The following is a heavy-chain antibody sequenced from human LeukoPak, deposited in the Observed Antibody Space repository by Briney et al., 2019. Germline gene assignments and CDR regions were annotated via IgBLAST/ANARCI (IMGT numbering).Heavy chain of an antibody. D-gene: IGHD3-22*01. CDR2: ISSSNSYI. CDR3: AREDYYDSSHAFDI. Sequence: GGSLRLSCAASGFTFSSYSMNWVRQAPGKGLEWVSSISSSNSYIYYADSVKGRFTISRDNAKNSLYLQMNSLRAEDTAVYYCAREDYYDSSHAFDIWGQGTMVTVSS. J-gene: IGHJ3*02. CDR1: GFTFSSYS. V-gene: IGHV3-21*01.